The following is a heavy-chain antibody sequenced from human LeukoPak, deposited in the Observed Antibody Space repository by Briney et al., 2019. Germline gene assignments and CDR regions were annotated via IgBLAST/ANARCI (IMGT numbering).Heavy chain of an antibody. V-gene: IGHV3-30*02. CDR2: IRYDGSNK. CDR1: GFTFSSYG. D-gene: IGHD3-10*01. J-gene: IGHJ3*02. Sequence: PGGSLRLSCAASGFTFSSYGMHWVRQAPGKGLEWVAFIRYDGSNKYYADSVKGRFTISRDNSKNTLYLQMNSLRAEDTAVYYCARDSLQISGSYILPGGAFDIWGQGTMVTVSS. CDR3: ARDSLQISGSYILPGGAFDI.